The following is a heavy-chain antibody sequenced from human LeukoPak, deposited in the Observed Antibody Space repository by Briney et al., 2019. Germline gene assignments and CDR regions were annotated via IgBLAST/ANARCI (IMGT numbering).Heavy chain of an antibody. V-gene: IGHV3-23*01. CDR3: ARGLCGGDCYDY. CDR2: ISGSGGST. Sequence: GGSLRLSCAASGFTFSSYAMSWVRQAPGKGLEWVSAISGSGGSTYYADSVKGRFTISRDNAKNSLYLQMNSLRAEDTAVYYCARGLCGGDCYDYWGQGTLVTVSS. CDR1: GFTFSSYA. J-gene: IGHJ4*02. D-gene: IGHD2-21*01.